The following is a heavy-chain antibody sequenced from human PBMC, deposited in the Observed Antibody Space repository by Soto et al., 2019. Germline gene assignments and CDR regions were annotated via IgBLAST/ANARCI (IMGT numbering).Heavy chain of an antibody. CDR1: GDSISRSNRYY. Sequence: QLQLRESGPGLVKPSETLSITCTVSGDSISRSNRYYWGWIRQPPGKGLEWIGSVYYSGSTYYNPSLKSRVAISVDTSRDQFSLKLSSVTAADTAVYYCARQTFVGGSYAMDVWGQGTTVTVSS. V-gene: IGHV4-39*01. D-gene: IGHD3-3*02. CDR3: ARQTFVGGSYAMDV. CDR2: VYYSGST. J-gene: IGHJ6*02.